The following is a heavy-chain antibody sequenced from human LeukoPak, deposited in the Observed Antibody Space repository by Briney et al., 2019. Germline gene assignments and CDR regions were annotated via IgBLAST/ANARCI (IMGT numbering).Heavy chain of an antibody. Sequence: GGSLRLSCAASGFTFSSYEMNWVRQAPGKGLEWVSYISSSGSTIYYADSVKGRFTISRDNAKNSLYLQMNSLRAEDTALYYCARGGITIFGVVSYMDVWGKGTTVTVSS. CDR2: ISSSGSTI. D-gene: IGHD3-3*01. CDR3: ARGGITIFGVVSYMDV. V-gene: IGHV3-48*03. CDR1: GFTFSSYE. J-gene: IGHJ6*03.